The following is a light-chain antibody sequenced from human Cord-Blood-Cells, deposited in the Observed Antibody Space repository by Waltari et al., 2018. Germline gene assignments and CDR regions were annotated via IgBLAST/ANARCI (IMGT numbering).Light chain of an antibody. CDR1: QPLLHSDGKTY. V-gene: IGKV2D-29*01. Sequence: DIVMTQTPLSLSVTPGQPASISCKSRQPLLHSDGKTYLNWYLQKPGQPPQHLIYEVSKRFPGMPDRFSVCGSGAEFTLNISRVEGEDVGVYYCMQSIQLPTWTFSQGTKVEIK. CDR3: MQSIQLPTWT. J-gene: IGKJ1*01. CDR2: EVS.